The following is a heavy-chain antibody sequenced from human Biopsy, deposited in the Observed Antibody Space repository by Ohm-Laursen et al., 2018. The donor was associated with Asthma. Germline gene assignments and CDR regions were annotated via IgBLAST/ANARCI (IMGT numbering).Heavy chain of an antibody. Sequence: GTLSLTCRLSSGSGGYMRSGNYYWGWIRQPPGKGPEWIGSIYYSGTTYYNPSLESRVTVSADTSKNQFSLKLTSVTAADTAVYYCVRGSSSWHHGPFHYYYGLDVWGQGTTATVSS. CDR2: IYYSGTT. V-gene: IGHV4-39*01. J-gene: IGHJ6*02. CDR3: VRGSSSWHHGPFHYYYGLDV. D-gene: IGHD6-13*01. CDR1: GGYMRSGNYY.